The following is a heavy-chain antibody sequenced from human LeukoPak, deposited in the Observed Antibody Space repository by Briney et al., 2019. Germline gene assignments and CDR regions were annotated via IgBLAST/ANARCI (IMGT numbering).Heavy chain of an antibody. D-gene: IGHD3-3*01. Sequence: GGSLRLSCAASGFTFSSYWMHWVRQAPGKGLVWVSRINTDGSSTSYADSVKGRFTISRDNAKNTLYLQMNSLRAEDTAVYYCATYYDFWSGYYTDYYYYMDVWGKGTTVTVSS. V-gene: IGHV3-74*01. CDR3: ATYYDFWSGYYTDYYYYMDV. J-gene: IGHJ6*03. CDR1: GFTFSSYW. CDR2: INTDGSST.